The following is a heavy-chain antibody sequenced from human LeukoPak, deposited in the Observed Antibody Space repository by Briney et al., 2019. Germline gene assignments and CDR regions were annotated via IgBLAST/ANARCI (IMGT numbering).Heavy chain of an antibody. CDR3: ARGDGSSWDLDY. Sequence: ALVKVSCKASGYTFTSYYMHRVRQAPGQGLEWMGIINPSGGSTSYAQKFQGRVTMTRDTSTSTVYMELGSLRSEDTAVYYCARGDGSSWDLDYWGQGTLVTVSS. D-gene: IGHD6-13*01. V-gene: IGHV1-46*01. J-gene: IGHJ4*02. CDR1: GYTFTSYY. CDR2: INPSGGST.